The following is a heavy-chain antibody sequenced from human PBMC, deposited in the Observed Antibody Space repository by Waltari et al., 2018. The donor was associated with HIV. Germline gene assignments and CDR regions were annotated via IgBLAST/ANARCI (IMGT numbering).Heavy chain of an antibody. D-gene: IGHD5-12*01. V-gene: IGHV3-11*01. CDR3: ARVGDGGYTDI. Sequence: QAQLVESGGGLVKPGGSLRLSCTASGFTRSDDYMSWARQAPGKGLEWVAYISGSGGSTHYVDSVKGRFTVSRDNAKNSVYLQMNTVRVEDTAVYYCARVGDGGYTDIWGQGTLVTVSS. CDR1: GFTRSDDY. CDR2: ISGSGGST. J-gene: IGHJ4*02.